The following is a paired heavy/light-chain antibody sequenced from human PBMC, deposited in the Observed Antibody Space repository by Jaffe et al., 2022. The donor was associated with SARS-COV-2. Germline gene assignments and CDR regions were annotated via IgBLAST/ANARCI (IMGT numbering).Light chain of an antibody. CDR2: KVS. J-gene: IGKJ4*01. Sequence: DVVMTQSPLSLPVTLGQPASISCRSSQSLVYSDGNTYLNWFQQRPGQSPRRLIYKVSNRDSGVPDRFTGSGSGTDFTLKISRVEAEDVGIYYCMQATHWPLTFGGGTKVEIK. CDR1: QSLVYSDGNTY. CDR3: MQATHWPLT. V-gene: IGKV2-30*01.
Heavy chain of an antibody. V-gene: IGHV3-23*01. D-gene: IGHD4-17*01. CDR3: ANLYGDYDGD. CDR1: GFTLSSHA. J-gene: IGHJ4*02. Sequence: VQLLESGGGLVEPGESLRLSCAASGFTLSSHAMHWVRQAPGKGLEWVSAITSNGPYYADSVKGRFTISRDNSKNTLYLQMNSLTAEDTAIYYCANLYGDYDGDWGQGTLVTVSS. CDR2: ITSNGP.